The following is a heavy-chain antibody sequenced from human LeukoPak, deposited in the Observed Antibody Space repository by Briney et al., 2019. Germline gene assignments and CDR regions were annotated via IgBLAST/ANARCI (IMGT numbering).Heavy chain of an antibody. J-gene: IGHJ4*02. CDR3: ARRGPTIAAAVADFDY. Sequence: SETLSLTCTVSGGSISSRNYYWGWIRQPPGKGLEWIGNIYYSGSTYYNPYLKSRVTISVDTSKNQFSLRLSSVNVADTAVYYCARRGPTIAAAVADFDYWGQGTLVAVSS. D-gene: IGHD6-13*01. CDR2: IYYSGST. V-gene: IGHV4-39*01. CDR1: GGSISSRNYY.